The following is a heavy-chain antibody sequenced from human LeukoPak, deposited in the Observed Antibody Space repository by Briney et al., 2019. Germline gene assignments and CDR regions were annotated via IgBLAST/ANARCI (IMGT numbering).Heavy chain of an antibody. Sequence: SETLSLTCTVSGGSISRYYWSWIRQPPGKGLEWIGYIYYSGSTNYNPSLKSRVTISVDTSKNQFSLKLSSVTAADTAVYYCARLNSYYYYGMDVWGQGTTVTVSS. CDR1: GGSISRYY. CDR2: IYYSGST. V-gene: IGHV4-59*08. D-gene: IGHD4-23*01. CDR3: ARLNSYYYYGMDV. J-gene: IGHJ6*02.